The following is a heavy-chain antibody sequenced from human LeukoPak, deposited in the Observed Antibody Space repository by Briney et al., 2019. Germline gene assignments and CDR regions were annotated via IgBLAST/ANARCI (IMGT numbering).Heavy chain of an antibody. V-gene: IGHV1-58*01. CDR2: IVVGSGNT. CDR1: GFTFTISA. Sequence: SVKVSCKVSGFTFTISAVQWVRQARGQRLEWIGWIVVGSGNTNYAQKFQERVTITRDMSTSTAYMELSSLRSEDTAVYYCAASPDYYDSRGYAYYFDYWGQGTLVTVSS. CDR3: AASPDYYDSRGYAYYFDY. J-gene: IGHJ4*02. D-gene: IGHD3-22*01.